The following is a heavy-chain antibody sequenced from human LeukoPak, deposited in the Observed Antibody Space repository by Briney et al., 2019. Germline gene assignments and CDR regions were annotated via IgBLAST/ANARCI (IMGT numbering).Heavy chain of an antibody. CDR2: IFYSGTT. D-gene: IGHD1-26*01. CDR1: GYSINNYYY. J-gene: IGHJ4*02. V-gene: IGHV4-38-2*02. Sequence: TASETLSLTCAVSGYSINNYYYWGWIRQPPGKGLEWIGSIFYSGTTYYNPSLKSRVTISLDTSKNQFSVRLSSVTAADTAVYYCARERTLSGSFFDYWGQGTLVTVSS. CDR3: ARERTLSGSFFDY.